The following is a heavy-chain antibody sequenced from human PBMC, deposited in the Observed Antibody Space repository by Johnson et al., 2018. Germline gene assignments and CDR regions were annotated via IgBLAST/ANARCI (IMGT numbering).Heavy chain of an antibody. CDR1: GFTFSSYW. Sequence: VQLQESGGGLVQPGGSLRLSCAASGFTFSSYWMHWVRQAPGKGLVWVSRINSDGSSTSYADSVKGRFTISRDNAKNTLYLQRNSLGAEDTAGYYCAREFERGGGAYEFFQHWGQGTLVTVSS. CDR2: INSDGSST. J-gene: IGHJ1*01. CDR3: AREFERGGGAYEFFQH. V-gene: IGHV3-74*01. D-gene: IGHD3-16*01.